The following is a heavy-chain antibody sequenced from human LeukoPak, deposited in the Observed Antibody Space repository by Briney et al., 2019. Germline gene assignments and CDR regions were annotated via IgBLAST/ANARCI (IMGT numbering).Heavy chain of an antibody. CDR3: ARDWRCPRVVCRSNYFDY. V-gene: IGHV3-30*04. CDR1: GFPFFSYA. D-gene: IGHD2-8*02. Sequence: GGSLRLSCAASGFPFFSYALHWVRQAPGEGLEWVALISGDGSNEYYADSVKGRFTISRDNSENTLYLQMNSLRIEDTAIYYCARDWRCPRVVCRSNYFDYWGQGSLVTVSS. J-gene: IGHJ4*02. CDR2: ISGDGSNE.